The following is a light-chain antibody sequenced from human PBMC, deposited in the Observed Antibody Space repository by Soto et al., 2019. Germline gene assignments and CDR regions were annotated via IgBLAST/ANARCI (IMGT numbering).Light chain of an antibody. CDR3: QQYNTDSHT. Sequence: DIQMTQSPSTLSASVGDRVTITCRASQSISSWLAWYQQKPGKAPKLLIYDASNLERGVPSRFTGSGSGTEFTLTISGLQPDDFAIYFCQQYNTDSHTFGQGTKVDIK. V-gene: IGKV1-5*01. CDR2: DAS. J-gene: IGKJ2*01. CDR1: QSISSW.